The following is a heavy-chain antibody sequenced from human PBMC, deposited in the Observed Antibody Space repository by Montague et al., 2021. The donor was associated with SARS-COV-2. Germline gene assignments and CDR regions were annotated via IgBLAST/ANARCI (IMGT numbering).Heavy chain of an antibody. Sequence: KNSXDSVNGRFTISRDSAKNSLFLQMNSLRAEDTAVYYCARHNMQFFDFWVRGTLVDVSS. J-gene: IGHJ4*02. CDR3: ARHNMQFFDF. V-gene: IGHV3-7*04. CDR2: K. D-gene: IGHD1-1*01.